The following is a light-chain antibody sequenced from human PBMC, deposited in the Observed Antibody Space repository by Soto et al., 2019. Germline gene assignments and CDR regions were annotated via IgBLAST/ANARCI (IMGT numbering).Light chain of an antibody. J-gene: IGLJ1*01. CDR3: SSYTNRSSLHV. V-gene: IGLV2-14*01. CDR2: DVS. Sequence: QSVLTQPASVSGSPGQSITISCTGTSSDVGDYVSWYQQHPGKAPKLMIYDVSNRPSGVSNRFSGSKSGNAASLTISGLQAEDESDYYCSSYTNRSSLHVFGTGTKLTVL. CDR1: SSDVGDY.